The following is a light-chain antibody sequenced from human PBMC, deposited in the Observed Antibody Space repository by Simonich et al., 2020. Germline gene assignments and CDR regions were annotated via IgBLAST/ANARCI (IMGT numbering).Light chain of an antibody. J-gene: IGLJ2*01. Sequence: QSALTQPASVSGSPGQSITIYCTGTSSDVGSYNLVSWYQQHPGKAPKLMIYDVSKRPSGVSNRFSGSKSGNTASLTISGLQAEDEADYYCSSYTSSSTLVFGGGTKLTVL. CDR1: SSDVGSYNL. CDR2: DVS. CDR3: SSYTSSSTLV. V-gene: IGLV2-14*02.